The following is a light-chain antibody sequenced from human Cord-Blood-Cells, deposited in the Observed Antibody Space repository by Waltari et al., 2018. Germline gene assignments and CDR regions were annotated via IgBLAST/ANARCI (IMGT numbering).Light chain of an antibody. CDR3: QSYDSSVV. J-gene: IGLJ2*01. CDR1: SSNIGAGYD. V-gene: IGLV1-40*01. CDR2: GNS. Sequence: QSVLTQPPSVSGAPGQRVTISCTGSSSNIGAGYDVHWYQQLPGTAPKLLIYGNSNRPSGCPDRFSGSKSGTSASLAITGLQAEDEADYYCQSYDSSVVFGGGTKLTVL.